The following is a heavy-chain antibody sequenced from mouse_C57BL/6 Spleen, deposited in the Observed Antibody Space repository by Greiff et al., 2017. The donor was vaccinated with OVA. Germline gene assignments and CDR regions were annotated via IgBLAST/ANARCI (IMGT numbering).Heavy chain of an antibody. D-gene: IGHD2-3*01. CDR3: ARSYDYAMDY. Sequence: QVQLQQPGAELVRPGSSVKLSCQASGYTFTSYWMHWVKPRPIQGLEWIGNIDPSDSETHYTQTFKDKATVTVDKSSSTAYMQLSSLTSEDSAVYYCARSYDYAMDYWGQGTSVTVSS. CDR2: IDPSDSET. CDR1: GYTFTSYW. V-gene: IGHV1-52*01. J-gene: IGHJ4*01.